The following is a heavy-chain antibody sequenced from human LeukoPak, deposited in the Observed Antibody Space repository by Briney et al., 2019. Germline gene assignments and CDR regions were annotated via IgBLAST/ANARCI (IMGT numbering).Heavy chain of an antibody. CDR2: IYYSGLT. J-gene: IGHJ4*02. CDR1: GGSISSYY. V-gene: IGHV4-59*01. D-gene: IGHD6-6*01. Sequence: PSETLSLTCTVSGGSISSYYWSWIRQPPGKGLEGIGYIYYSGLTNYNPSLKSRVTISVDTSKNQFSLKLSSVTAADTAVYYCARVDPDSSSTLEVFDYWGQGTLVTVSS. CDR3: ARVDPDSSSTLEVFDY.